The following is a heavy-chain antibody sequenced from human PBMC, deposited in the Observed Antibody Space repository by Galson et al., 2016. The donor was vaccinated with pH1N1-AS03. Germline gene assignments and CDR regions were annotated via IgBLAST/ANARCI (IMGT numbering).Heavy chain of an antibody. CDR2: LIPIFHTP. D-gene: IGHD3-22*01. V-gene: IGHV1-69*06. J-gene: IGHJ4*02. Sequence: SVKVSCKASGGTFSSYAFTWVRQAPGQGLEWVGGLIPIFHTPNYAQKFQGRVTIIADKSTSTAYMELRSLTSEDTAVYYCASSPDYSDTSFYYGTAYWGQGTLVTVSS. CDR3: ASSPDYSDTSFYYGTAY. CDR1: GGTFSSYA.